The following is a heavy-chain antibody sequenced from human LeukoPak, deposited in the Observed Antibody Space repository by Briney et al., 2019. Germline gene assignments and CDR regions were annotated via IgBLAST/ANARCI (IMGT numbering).Heavy chain of an antibody. J-gene: IGHJ5*02. D-gene: IGHD3-10*01. Sequence: SETLSLTCAVYGGSFSGYYWSWIRQPPGKGLEWIGEINHSGSTNYNPSLKSRVTISVDTSKNQFSLKLSSVTAADTAVYYCARVIKGITMVRGPFDPWGQGTPVTVSS. V-gene: IGHV4-34*01. CDR1: GGSFSGYY. CDR3: ARVIKGITMVRGPFDP. CDR2: INHSGST.